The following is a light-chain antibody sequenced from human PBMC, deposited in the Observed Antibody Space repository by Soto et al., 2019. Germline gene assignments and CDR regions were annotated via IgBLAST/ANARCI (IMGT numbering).Light chain of an antibody. CDR3: PQYGSSPLN. J-gene: IGKJ4*01. CDR2: GAS. CDR1: QSVSSSY. Sequence: EIVLTQSPGTLSLSPGERATLSCRASQSVSSSYLAWYQQKPGQAPRLLLYGASSRATGIPDRFSRSGSGTYFTLTISSLAPEDFEVYYCPQYGSSPLNFGGGTKVESK. V-gene: IGKV3-20*01.